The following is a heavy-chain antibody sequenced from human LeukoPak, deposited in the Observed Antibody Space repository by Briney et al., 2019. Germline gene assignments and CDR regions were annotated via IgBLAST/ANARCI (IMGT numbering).Heavy chain of an antibody. V-gene: IGHV4-34*01. Sequence: PSETLSLTCAVYGGSFSGYYWSWIRQPPGKGLEWIGEINHSGSTNYDPSLKSRVTISVDTSKNQFSLKLSSVTAADTAVYYCARGRSSMVRGYYYYYMDVWGKGTTVTISS. CDR3: ARGRSSMVRGYYYYYMDV. J-gene: IGHJ6*03. D-gene: IGHD3-10*01. CDR1: GGSFSGYY. CDR2: INHSGST.